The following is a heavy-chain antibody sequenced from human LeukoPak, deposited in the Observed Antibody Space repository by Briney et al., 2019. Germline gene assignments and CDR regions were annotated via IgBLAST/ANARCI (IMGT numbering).Heavy chain of an antibody. CDR2: IHSDGSSS. Sequence: GGSLRLSCAASGFTFSSCWMHWVRQAPGQGLVWVSGIHSDGSSSRYADSAKGRFTISRDNAKNTLYLQMNSLRVEDTAVYYCVRGCSGGISYIGHWGQGTLVTVSS. V-gene: IGHV3-74*01. CDR1: GFTFSSCW. CDR3: VRGCSGGISYIGH. J-gene: IGHJ4*02. D-gene: IGHD2-15*01.